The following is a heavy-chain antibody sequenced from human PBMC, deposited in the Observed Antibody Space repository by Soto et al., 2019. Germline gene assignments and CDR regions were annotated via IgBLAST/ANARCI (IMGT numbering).Heavy chain of an antibody. CDR3: AKSEGIAVAGTKAFDY. CDR2: ISGSGGST. V-gene: IGHV3-23*01. D-gene: IGHD6-19*01. Sequence: PGGSLRLSCAASGFTFSSYAMSWVRQAPGKGLEWVSAISGSGGSTYYADSVKGRFTISRDNSKNTLYLQMNSLRAEDTAVYYCAKSEGIAVAGTKAFDYWGQGTLVTVSS. J-gene: IGHJ4*02. CDR1: GFTFSSYA.